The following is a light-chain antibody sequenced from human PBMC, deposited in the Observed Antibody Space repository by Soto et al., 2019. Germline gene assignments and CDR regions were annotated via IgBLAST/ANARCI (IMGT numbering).Light chain of an antibody. Sequence: IAITQSPATLSMSRGERATLSCRASQSVSSNLAWYQQKPGQAPRLLIYGASSRATGIPARFSGSGSGTEFTLTISSLQSEDFAVYYCQHYNNWYTFGQGTKVDIK. CDR3: QHYNNWYT. CDR2: GAS. V-gene: IGKV3-15*01. J-gene: IGKJ2*01. CDR1: QSVSSN.